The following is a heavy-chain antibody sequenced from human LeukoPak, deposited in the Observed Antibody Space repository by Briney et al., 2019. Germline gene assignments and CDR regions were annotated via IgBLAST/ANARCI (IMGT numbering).Heavy chain of an antibody. CDR1: GGSISSSSYY. V-gene: IGHV4-39*01. D-gene: IGHD2-2*01. CDR3: ARTPPCSSTSCFDY. CDR2: IYYSGST. J-gene: IGHJ4*02. Sequence: PSETLSLTCTVSGGSISSSSYYWGWIRQPPGKGLEWIGSIYYSGSTYYNPSLKSRVTISVDTSKNQFSLKLSSVTAANTAVYYCARTPPCSSTSCFDYWGQGTLVTVSS.